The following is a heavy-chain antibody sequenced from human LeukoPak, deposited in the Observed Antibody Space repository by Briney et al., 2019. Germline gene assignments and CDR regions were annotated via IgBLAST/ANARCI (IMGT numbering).Heavy chain of an antibody. J-gene: IGHJ1*01. V-gene: IGHV3-74*01. CDR3: AKDRAASAGFEFQH. CDR2: INSDGRST. Sequence: GGSLRLSCAASGFTFSSYWMHWVRQAPGKGLVWVSRINSDGRSTSYGDSVKGRFTISRDNSKNTLYLQMNSLRAEDTAIYYCAKDRAASAGFEFQHWGQGTLVTVSS. CDR1: GFTFSSYW. D-gene: IGHD6-13*01.